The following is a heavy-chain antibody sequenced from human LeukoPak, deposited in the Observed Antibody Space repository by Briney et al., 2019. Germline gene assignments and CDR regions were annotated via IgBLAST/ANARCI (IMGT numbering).Heavy chain of an antibody. CDR1: GGSISSYY. D-gene: IGHD6-13*01. CDR3: ARAPGGGEQQLVRRWYFDL. CDR2: IYYSGST. J-gene: IGHJ2*01. Sequence: SETLSLTCTVSGGSISSYYWSWIRQPPGKGLEWIGYIYYSGSTNYNPSLKSRVTISVDTSKNQFSLKLSSVTAADTAVYYCARAPGGGEQQLVRRWYFDLWGRGTLVTVSS. V-gene: IGHV4-59*08.